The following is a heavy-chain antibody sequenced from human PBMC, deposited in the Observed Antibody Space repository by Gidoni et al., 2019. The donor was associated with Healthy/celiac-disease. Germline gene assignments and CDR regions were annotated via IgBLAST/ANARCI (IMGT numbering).Heavy chain of an antibody. V-gene: IGHV3-30-3*01. J-gene: IGHJ6*02. Sequence: QVQLVEYGGGVVQPGRSLRLSCAATGFTVSSYAMHWVRQAPGKGLESVAVISSDGSNTYYAASVKGRFTISRDNSQNTLYLQMNSLRAEDTALYYCARGDFWSGLYYYYGMDVCGQGTTVTVSS. CDR1: GFTVSSYA. D-gene: IGHD3-3*01. CDR2: ISSDGSNT. CDR3: ARGDFWSGLYYYYGMDV.